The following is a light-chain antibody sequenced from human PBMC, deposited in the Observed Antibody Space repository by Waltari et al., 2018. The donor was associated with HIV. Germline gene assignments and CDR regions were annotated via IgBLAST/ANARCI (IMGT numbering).Light chain of an antibody. CDR2: KAS. Sequence: DILLTQSPSTLAAFVGDRVTITCRASHPINKWLAWYQQRPGDPPKLLITKASTLEVGVPTRFRGRGSETEFTLTISSLQSEDFAVYYCQQYNHWPPYTFGQGTKLEIK. V-gene: IGKV1-5*03. J-gene: IGKJ2*01. CDR1: HPINKW. CDR3: QQYNHWPPYT.